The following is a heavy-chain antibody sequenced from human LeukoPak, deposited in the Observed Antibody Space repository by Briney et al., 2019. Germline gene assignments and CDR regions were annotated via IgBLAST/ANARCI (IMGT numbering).Heavy chain of an antibody. CDR1: GYTFTGYY. Sequence: GASVKVSCEAPGYTFTGYYMHWVRQAPGQGLEWMGWINPNSGGTNYAQKFQGRVTMTRDTSISTAYMELSRLRSDDTAVYYCARWRDYYGSGSYSYWFDPWGQGTLVTVSS. J-gene: IGHJ5*02. CDR2: INPNSGGT. CDR3: ARWRDYYGSGSYSYWFDP. V-gene: IGHV1-2*02. D-gene: IGHD3-10*01.